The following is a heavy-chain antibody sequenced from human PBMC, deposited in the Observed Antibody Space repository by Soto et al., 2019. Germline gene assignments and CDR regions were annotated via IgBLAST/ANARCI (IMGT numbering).Heavy chain of an antibody. V-gene: IGHV3-23*01. CDR2: XSXXGXXX. CDR3: AKSPDFYYDGMDV. Sequence: PGGSLRLSCAASGFTFSGYAMTWVRQAPGKGLEXVSXXSXXGXXXXXAXXVKGRFTISRDNSKNTLSLQMTSLRADETAVYYCAKSPDFYYDGMDVWGQGTTVTVSS. J-gene: IGHJ6*02. CDR1: GFTFSGYA.